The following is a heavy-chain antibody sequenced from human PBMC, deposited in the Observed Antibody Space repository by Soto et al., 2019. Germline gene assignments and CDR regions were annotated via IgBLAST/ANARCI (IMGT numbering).Heavy chain of an antibody. CDR3: TTRVGDLAAWSIWGGTDPSYYFDY. CDR1: GFTFSNAW. D-gene: IGHD6-6*01. CDR2: IKSKTDGGTT. Sequence: GGSLRLSCAASGFTFSNAWMSWVRQAPGKGLEWVGRIKSKTDGGTTDYAAPVKGRFTISRDDSKNTLYLQMNSLKTEDTAVYYCTTRVGDLAAWSIWGGTDPSYYFDYWGQGTLVTVSS. J-gene: IGHJ4*02. V-gene: IGHV3-15*01.